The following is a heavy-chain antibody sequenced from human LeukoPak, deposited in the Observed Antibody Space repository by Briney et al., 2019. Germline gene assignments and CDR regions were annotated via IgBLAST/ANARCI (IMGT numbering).Heavy chain of an antibody. CDR2: IYYSGST. CDR3: ATHGYFDWLSIDY. D-gene: IGHD3-9*01. J-gene: IGHJ4*02. CDR1: GGSISSYY. Sequence: SETLSLTCTVSGGSISSYYWSWLRQPPGKGLEWIGYIYYSGSTNYNPSLKSRVTISVDTSKNQFSLKLSSVTAADTAVYYCATHGYFDWLSIDYWGQGTLVTVSS. V-gene: IGHV4-59*01.